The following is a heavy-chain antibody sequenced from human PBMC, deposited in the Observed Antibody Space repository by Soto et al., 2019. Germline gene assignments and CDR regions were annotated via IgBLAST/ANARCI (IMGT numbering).Heavy chain of an antibody. J-gene: IGHJ4*02. CDR2: ISYDGSNK. D-gene: IGHD2-21*02. CDR1: GFIFSSYA. Sequence: QVQLVEPGGGVVQPGRSLRLSCAASGFIFSSYAMHWVRQAPGKGLEWVAVISYDGSNKYYADSVRGRFTISRDNSKNTLYLQVNSLRGEDTAVYYCAKELQRSFDYWGQGTLVTVSS. V-gene: IGHV3-30-3*02. CDR3: AKELQRSFDY.